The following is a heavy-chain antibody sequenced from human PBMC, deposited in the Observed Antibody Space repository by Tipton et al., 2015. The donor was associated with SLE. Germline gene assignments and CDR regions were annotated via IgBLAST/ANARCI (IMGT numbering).Heavy chain of an antibody. CDR1: GDSISSSNYY. V-gene: IGHV4-39*07. CDR2: IYYRGSV. J-gene: IGHJ6*02. Sequence: TLSLTCTVSGDSISSSNYYWGWIRQPPGEGLEWIGGIYYRGSVYYNPSLKSRVAISVDTSKNQFSLKLSSVTAADTAVYYCARGYGSGTLYYYYYYGMDVWGQGTTVTVSS. CDR3: ARGYGSGTLYYYYYYGMDV. D-gene: IGHD3-10*01.